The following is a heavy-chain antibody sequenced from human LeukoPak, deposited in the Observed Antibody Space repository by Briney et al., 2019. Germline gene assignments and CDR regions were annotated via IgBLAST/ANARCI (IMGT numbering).Heavy chain of an antibody. CDR3: ARGNLTAMVISAFFYYGMDV. V-gene: IGHV4-34*01. J-gene: IGHJ6*02. CDR1: GGSFSGYY. Sequence: SETLSLTCAVYGGSFSGYYWSWIRQPPGKGLEWIGEINHSGSTNYNPSLKSRVTISVDTSKNQFSLKLSSVTAADTAVYYCARGNLTAMVISAFFYYGMDVWGQGTTVTVSS. D-gene: IGHD5-18*01. CDR2: INHSGST.